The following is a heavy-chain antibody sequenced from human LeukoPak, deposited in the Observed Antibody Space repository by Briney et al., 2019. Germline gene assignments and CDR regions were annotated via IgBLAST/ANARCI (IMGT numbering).Heavy chain of an antibody. Sequence: GGSLRLSCAASGFTFDDYAMHWVRQAPGKGLEWVSGISWNSGSIGYADSVKGRFTISRDNAKNSLYLQMNSLRAEDTALYYCAKDMSYGDYGAFDYWGQGTLVTVSS. D-gene: IGHD4-17*01. CDR1: GFTFDDYA. J-gene: IGHJ4*02. CDR2: ISWNSGSI. CDR3: AKDMSYGDYGAFDY. V-gene: IGHV3-9*01.